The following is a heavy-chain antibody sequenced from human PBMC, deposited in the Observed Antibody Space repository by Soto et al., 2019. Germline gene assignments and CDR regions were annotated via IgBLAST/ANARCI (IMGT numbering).Heavy chain of an antibody. V-gene: IGHV4-34*01. CDR3: ARVERGTVTTVVDAFDI. CDR2: MSHSDGT. CDR1: GGFVSSGSYY. D-gene: IGHD1-1*01. Sequence: QVQLQQWGAGLLKPSETLSLTCAVYGGFVSSGSYYWSWIRQPPGKGLEWIGEMSHSDGTHFNPSLKSLVTISVDTSKNQFSLNIYSVTAADTAIYYCARVERGTVTTVVDAFDIWGPGTMVTVSS. J-gene: IGHJ3*02.